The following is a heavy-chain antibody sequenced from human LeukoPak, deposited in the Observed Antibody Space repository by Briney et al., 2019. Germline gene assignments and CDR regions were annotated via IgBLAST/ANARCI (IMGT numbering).Heavy chain of an antibody. J-gene: IGHJ6*03. CDR3: ARLTYYYDSSGYYTPHYYYYMDV. Sequence: GASLKISCKGSGYSFTSYWIGWVRQMPGKGLEWMGIIYPGDSDTRYSPSFQGQVTISADKSISTAYLQWSSLKASDTAMYYCARLTYYYDSSGYYTPHYYYYMDVWGKGTTVTVSS. CDR1: GYSFTSYW. V-gene: IGHV5-51*01. D-gene: IGHD3-22*01. CDR2: IYPGDSDT.